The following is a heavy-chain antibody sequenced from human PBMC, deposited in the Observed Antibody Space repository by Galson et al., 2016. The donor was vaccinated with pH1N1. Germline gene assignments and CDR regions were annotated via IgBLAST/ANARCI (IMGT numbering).Heavy chain of an antibody. V-gene: IGHV3-7*01. Sequence: SLRLSCAASGFTFSDYWMQWVRQAPGKGLEWVANIRQDGGEKYYVDSVRARFTISRDNAKNSLYLQMNSLRAEDTAVYYCARRYFDHWGQGSLVTVSS. J-gene: IGHJ4*02. CDR3: ARRYFDH. CDR1: GFTFSDYW. CDR2: IRQDGGEK. D-gene: IGHD1-14*01.